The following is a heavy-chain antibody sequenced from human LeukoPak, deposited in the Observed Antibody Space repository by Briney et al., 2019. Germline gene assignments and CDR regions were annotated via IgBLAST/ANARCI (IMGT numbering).Heavy chain of an antibody. CDR2: INPNSGGT. D-gene: IGHD3-22*01. J-gene: IGHJ4*02. V-gene: IGHV1-2*06. CDR1: GYTFTGYY. Sequence: ASVKVSCKASGYTFTGYYMHWVRQAPGQGLEWMGRINPNSGGTNYAQKFQGRVTMTRDTSISTAYMELSRLRPDDTAVYYCASSTFPLTTYYYDSSGYLDYFDYWGQGTLVTVSS. CDR3: ASSTFPLTTYYYDSSGYLDYFDY.